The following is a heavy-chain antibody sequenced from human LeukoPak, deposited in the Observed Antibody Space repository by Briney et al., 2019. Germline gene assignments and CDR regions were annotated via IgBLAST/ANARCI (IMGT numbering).Heavy chain of an antibody. CDR2: ISGSSGST. D-gene: IGHD2-2*01. CDR1: GFTFSTYA. V-gene: IGHV3-23*01. J-gene: IGHJ4*02. Sequence: PGASLRLSCAASGFTFSTYAMSWVRQAPGKGLEWVSDISGSSGSTYYADSVKGRFTISRDNSKNTLYLQMNGLRAEDTAVYDCAKYIVVVPAAGAYFDYWGQGTLVTVSS. CDR3: AKYIVVVPAAGAYFDY.